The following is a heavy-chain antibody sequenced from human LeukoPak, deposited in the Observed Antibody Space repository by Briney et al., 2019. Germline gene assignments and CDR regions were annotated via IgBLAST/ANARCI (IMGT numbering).Heavy chain of an antibody. CDR2: IYPGDSDT. CDR3: ARQATIAVAGRGPRDAFDI. D-gene: IGHD6-19*01. J-gene: IGHJ3*02. V-gene: IGHV5-51*01. Sequence: KRGESLKISCKGSGYSFTNYWIGWVRQMPGKGLEWMGIIYPGDSDTRYSPSFQGQVTISADKSISTAYLQWSSLKASDTAMYYCARQATIAVAGRGPRDAFDIWGQGTMVTVSS. CDR1: GYSFTNYW.